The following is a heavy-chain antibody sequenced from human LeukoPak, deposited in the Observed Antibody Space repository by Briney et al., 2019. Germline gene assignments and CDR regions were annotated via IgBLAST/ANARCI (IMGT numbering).Heavy chain of an antibody. D-gene: IGHD6-13*01. V-gene: IGHV1-2*06. J-gene: IGHJ5*02. CDR3: ARERKAAGTLGWFDP. CDR2: INPNSGGT. Sequence: ASVKVSCKASGYTFTGYYMHWVRQAPGQGFEWMGRINPNSGGTNYAQKFQGRVTMTRDTSISTAYMELSRLRSDDTAVYYCARERKAAGTLGWFDPWGQGTLVTVSS. CDR1: GYTFTGYY.